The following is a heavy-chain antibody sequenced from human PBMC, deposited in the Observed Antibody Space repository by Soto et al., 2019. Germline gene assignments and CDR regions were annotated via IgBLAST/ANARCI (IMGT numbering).Heavy chain of an antibody. CDR2: ITGSGGKT. CDR3: AKDTANVDYYYYGMDV. D-gene: IGHD2-21*01. CDR1: GFTFSSYA. J-gene: IGHJ6*02. Sequence: GSLRLSCAASGFTFSSYAMNWVRQTPGKGLDWVSVITGSGGKTYYADSVKGRFTISRDNSKNTLYLQMNSLRAEDTAVYYCAKDTANVDYYYYGMDVWGQGTTVTVS. V-gene: IGHV3-23*01.